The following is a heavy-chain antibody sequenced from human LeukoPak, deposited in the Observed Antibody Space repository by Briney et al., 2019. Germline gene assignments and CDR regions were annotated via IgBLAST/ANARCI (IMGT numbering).Heavy chain of an antibody. V-gene: IGHV1-69*02. J-gene: IGHJ3*02. D-gene: IGHD6-19*01. CDR1: GGTFSSYT. Sequence: SVKVSCKASGGTFSSYTISWVRQAPGQGLEWMGRIIPILGIANYAQKFQGRVTITADKSTSTAYMELSSLRSEDTAVYYCARKAHDGSGWYRAAFDIWGQGTMVTVSS. CDR2: IIPILGIA. CDR3: ARKAHDGSGWYRAAFDI.